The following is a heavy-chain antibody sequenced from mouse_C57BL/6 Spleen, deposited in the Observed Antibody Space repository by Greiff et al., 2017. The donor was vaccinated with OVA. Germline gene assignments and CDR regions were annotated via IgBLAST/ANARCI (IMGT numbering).Heavy chain of an antibody. J-gene: IGHJ4*01. D-gene: IGHD3-1*01. Sequence: QVQLKQSGPELVKPGASVKISCKASGYAFSSSWMNWVKQRPGKGLEWIGRIYPGDGDTNYNGKFKGKATLTADKSSSTAYMQLSSLTSEDSAVYFCAREARRYAMDYWGQGTSVTVSS. CDR2: IYPGDGDT. CDR1: GYAFSSSW. CDR3: AREARRYAMDY. V-gene: IGHV1-82*01.